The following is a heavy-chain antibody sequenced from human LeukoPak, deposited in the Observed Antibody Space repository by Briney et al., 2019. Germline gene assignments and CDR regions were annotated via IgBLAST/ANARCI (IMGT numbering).Heavy chain of an antibody. Sequence: SETLSVTCAVYGGPFRGLLWSGIRQAPGKGLEWIAEGSHGGTSNYTPSLKSRITISVDTSKRKFSMKLTSVTAADTAVYYRARAIFYSGRNQSLWFDLWGKGTLVTVSS. CDR1: GGPFRGLL. V-gene: IGHV4-34*01. J-gene: IGHJ5*02. CDR3: ARAIFYSGRNQSLWFDL. CDR2: GSHGGTS. D-gene: IGHD3-3*01.